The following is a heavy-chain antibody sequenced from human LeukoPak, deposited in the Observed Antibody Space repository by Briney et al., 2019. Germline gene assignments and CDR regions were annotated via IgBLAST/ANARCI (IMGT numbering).Heavy chain of an antibody. CDR3: TIIGIVPAA. CDR1: GFTFSSYD. J-gene: IGHJ4*02. V-gene: IGHV3-48*03. CDR2: ISSSGSTI. Sequence: GGSLRLSCAASGFTFSSYDMNWVRQAPGKGLEWVSYISSSGSTIHYADSVKGRFTISRDNAKNSLYLRMNSLRAEDTAVYYCTIIGIVPAAGGQGTLVTVSS. D-gene: IGHD2-2*01.